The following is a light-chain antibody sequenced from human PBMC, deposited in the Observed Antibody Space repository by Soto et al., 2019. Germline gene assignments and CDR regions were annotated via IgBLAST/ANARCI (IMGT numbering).Light chain of an antibody. Sequence: EIVSTQSPGTLSLSPGERATLSCRASQSVSSSNLGWYQQKPGQAPRLLIYGASSLATGIPDRCSGSGSGTGFTLTISRMEPEDFAGYYYQQYGGSTGTFGRGTKVEIK. V-gene: IGKV3-20*01. J-gene: IGKJ1*01. CDR1: QSVSSSN. CDR3: QQYGGSTGT. CDR2: GAS.